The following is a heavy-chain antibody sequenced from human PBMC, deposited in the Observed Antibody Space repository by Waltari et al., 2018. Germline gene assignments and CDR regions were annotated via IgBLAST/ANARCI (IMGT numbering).Heavy chain of an antibody. CDR2: TNGEGSRK. CDR1: GFTFSSHW. V-gene: IGHV3-74*01. D-gene: IGHD4-17*01. J-gene: IGHJ4*02. Sequence: EVQLEESGGGLVQPGGSLRLSCAASGFTFSSHWMHWVRQAPGKGLVSVSRTNGEGSRKSYTDSVKGRFTISRDNAKNTLYLQMNGLRAEDTAVYYCSRDLQHGDFGRGRDYWGQGTLVTVSS. CDR3: SRDLQHGDFGRGRDY.